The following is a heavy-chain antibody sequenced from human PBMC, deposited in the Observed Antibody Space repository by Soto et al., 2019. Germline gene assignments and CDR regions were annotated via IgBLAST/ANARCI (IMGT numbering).Heavy chain of an antibody. D-gene: IGHD3-10*01. CDR2: MQPSTGRT. CDR1: GYSFTSLY. J-gene: IGHJ4*02. V-gene: IGHV1-8*01. CDR3: GRGVSAGVDF. Sequence: QVQLVQSGAEVREPGASVKVSCKASGYSFTSLYINWVRQTAGQGLEWMGWMQPSTGRTSYAQKFQGRVTMTRDTTTNPAYMELTTVKSDDPALYPCGRGVSAGVDFWGQGNLVNVSS.